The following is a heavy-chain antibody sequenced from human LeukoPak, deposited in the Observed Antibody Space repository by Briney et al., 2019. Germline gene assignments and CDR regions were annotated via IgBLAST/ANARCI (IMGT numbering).Heavy chain of an antibody. CDR2: ISGSGGST. V-gene: IGHV3-23*01. J-gene: IGHJ4*02. D-gene: IGHD3-9*01. CDR3: AKDSYYDILTGYYFEDY. CDR1: GFTFSSYA. Sequence: QFGGSLRLSCAASGFTFSSYAMSWVRQAPGKGLEWVSAISGSGGSTYYADSVKGRFTISRDNSKNTLYLQMNSLRAEDTAVYYCAKDSYYDILTGYYFEDYWGQGTLVTVSS.